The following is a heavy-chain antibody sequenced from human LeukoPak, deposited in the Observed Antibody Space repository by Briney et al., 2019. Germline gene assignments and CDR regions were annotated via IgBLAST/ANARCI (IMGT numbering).Heavy chain of an antibody. Sequence: ASVKVSCKASGYTFTGYYMHWVRQAPGQGREWMGWINPNRGGTNYAQKFQGRVTMTRDTSSSTAYMELSRLRSDDTAVYSCARDGIAAADNNWFDPWGQGTLVTVSS. D-gene: IGHD6-25*01. V-gene: IGHV1-2*02. CDR2: INPNRGGT. CDR1: GYTFTGYY. J-gene: IGHJ5*02. CDR3: ARDGIAAADNNWFDP.